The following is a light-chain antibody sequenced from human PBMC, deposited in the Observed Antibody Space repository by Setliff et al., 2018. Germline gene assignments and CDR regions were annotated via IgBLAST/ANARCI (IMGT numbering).Light chain of an antibody. Sequence: DIQMTQSPSSLSASVGDRVTITCRASQTIYKYLNWYQQRPGKAPRLLIHTAFTLQSGVPPRISGSGYGTEFTLTVHSLQPEDFATYYCQQSYSMPWTFGQGTKV. CDR2: TAF. CDR3: QQSYSMPWT. V-gene: IGKV1-39*01. J-gene: IGKJ1*01. CDR1: QTIYKY.